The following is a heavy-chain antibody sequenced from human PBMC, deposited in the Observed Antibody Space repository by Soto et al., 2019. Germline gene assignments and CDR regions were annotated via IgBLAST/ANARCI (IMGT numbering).Heavy chain of an antibody. Sequence: ASVKVSCKVSGYTLTELSMHWVQQAPGKGLEWMGGFDPEDGETIYAQKFQGRVTMTEDTSTDTAYMELSSLRSEDTAVYYCATVGYYDSSGYYTYYFDYWGQGTLVTVSS. J-gene: IGHJ4*02. CDR3: ATVGYYDSSGYYTYYFDY. V-gene: IGHV1-24*01. D-gene: IGHD3-22*01. CDR1: GYTLTELS. CDR2: FDPEDGET.